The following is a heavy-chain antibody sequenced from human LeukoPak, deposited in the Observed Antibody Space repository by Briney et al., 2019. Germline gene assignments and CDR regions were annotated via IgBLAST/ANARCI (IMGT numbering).Heavy chain of an antibody. Sequence: GGSLRLSCAASGFTLSSYWMNWVRQAPEKGPEWVAHIKPDGSEKYYVDSVKGRFIISRDDARNSLSLQMNSLRAEDTAVYYCAGSFGDVKNFWGQGTLVTVSS. CDR3: AGSFGDVKNF. CDR2: IKPDGSEK. J-gene: IGHJ4*01. D-gene: IGHD3-10*01. CDR1: GFTLSSYW. V-gene: IGHV3-7*01.